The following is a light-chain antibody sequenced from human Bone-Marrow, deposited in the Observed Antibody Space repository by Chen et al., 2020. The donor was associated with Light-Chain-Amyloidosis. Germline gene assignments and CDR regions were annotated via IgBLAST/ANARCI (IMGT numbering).Light chain of an antibody. CDR2: GSS. V-gene: IGKV3-20*01. J-gene: IGKJ4*01. CDR3: QQYGTSPLT. Sequence: EIVFTQSPGTLSLSPGEGANLSCRASQTISSNYLTWYQKKFGQAPRLLIYGSSSSATGIPDRFTGSGSGTDFTLTINRLEPEDFAMYYCQQYGTSPLTFGGGTKVEIK. CDR1: QTISSNY.